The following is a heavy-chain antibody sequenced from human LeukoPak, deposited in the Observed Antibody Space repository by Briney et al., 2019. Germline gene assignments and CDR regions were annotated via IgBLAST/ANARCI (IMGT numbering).Heavy chain of an antibody. CDR1: GFTFGDYA. V-gene: IGHV3-49*03. D-gene: IGHD1-20*01. CDR2: IRSKAYGGTT. J-gene: IGHJ4*02. Sequence: HTGGSLRLSCTASGFTFGDYAMSWFRQAPGKGLEWVGFIRSKAYGGTTEYAASVKGRFTISRDDSKNSLYLQMNSLKTEDTAVYYCARVRNWNYYDYWGQGTLVTVSS. CDR3: ARVRNWNYYDY.